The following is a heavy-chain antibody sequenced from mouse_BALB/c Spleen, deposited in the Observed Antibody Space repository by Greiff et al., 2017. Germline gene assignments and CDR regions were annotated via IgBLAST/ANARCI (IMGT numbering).Heavy chain of an antibody. D-gene: IGHD2-1*01. CDR2: ISSGGGST. Sequence: EVKLMESGGGLVKPGGSLKLSCAASGFAFSSYDMSWVRQTPEKRLEWVAYISSGGGSTYYPDTVKGRFTISRDNAKNTLYLQMSSLKSEDTAMYYCARHHYGKGPFAYWGQGTLVTVSA. CDR3: ARHHYGKGPFAY. CDR1: GFAFSSYD. J-gene: IGHJ3*01. V-gene: IGHV5-12-1*01.